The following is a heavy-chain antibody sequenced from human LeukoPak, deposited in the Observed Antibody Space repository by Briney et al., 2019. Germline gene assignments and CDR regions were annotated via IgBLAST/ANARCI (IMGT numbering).Heavy chain of an antibody. D-gene: IGHD5-24*01. Sequence: SETLSLTCTVSGGSISSYYWSWFRHPPGKGLEGIGYIYYSGSTNYNPSLKSRVTISVHTSKNQFSLKLSSVTAADTAVYYCAIDERDGYNHYFDYWGQ. CDR3: AIDERDGYNHYFDY. J-gene: IGHJ4*01. CDR1: GGSISSYY. CDR2: IYYSGST. V-gene: IGHV4-59*01.